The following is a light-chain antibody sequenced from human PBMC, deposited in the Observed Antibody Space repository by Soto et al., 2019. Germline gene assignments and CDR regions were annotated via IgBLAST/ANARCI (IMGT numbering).Light chain of an antibody. CDR1: QDIGRR. V-gene: IGKV1-12*01. Sequence: DIQMTQSPSSVSASIGDRVTITCRASQDIGRRLAWFQQKPGKAPKYLIQAASSLQGGVPSTFSGSGSGTDFTLTINTLHPEDFATYYCLQVYSFPRTFGQGTKVDI. J-gene: IGKJ1*01. CDR3: LQVYSFPRT. CDR2: AAS.